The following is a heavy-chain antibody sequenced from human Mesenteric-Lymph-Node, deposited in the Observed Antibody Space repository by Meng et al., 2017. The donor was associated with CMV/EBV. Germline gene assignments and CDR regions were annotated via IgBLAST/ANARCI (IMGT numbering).Heavy chain of an antibody. CDR2: ITTSGGST. Sequence: GESLKISCVASGFTFSSHAMSWVRQAPGKRLKWVSGITTSGGSTYYADSVKGRFIISRDNSKNTLYLQMESLRAEDTAVYYCAKDFEQPAFDYFDYWGQGTLVTVSS. CDR3: AKDFEQPAFDYFDY. CDR1: GFTFSSHA. D-gene: IGHD6-13*01. J-gene: IGHJ4*02. V-gene: IGHV3-23*01.